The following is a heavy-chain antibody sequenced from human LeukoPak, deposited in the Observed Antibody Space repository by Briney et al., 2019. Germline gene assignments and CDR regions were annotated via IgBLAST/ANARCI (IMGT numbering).Heavy chain of an antibody. V-gene: IGHV1-2*02. J-gene: IGHJ4*02. CDR2: INPNSGGT. CDR1: GYTFTGYY. CDR3: AREDPTVATFDS. Sequence: ASVKVSCKASGYTFTGYYMHWVRQAPGQGLEWMGWINPNSGGTNYAQKFQGRVTMTRDTSISTAFMDLSRLKSDDTAVYHCAREDPTVATFDSWGQGTLVTVSS. D-gene: IGHD4-23*01.